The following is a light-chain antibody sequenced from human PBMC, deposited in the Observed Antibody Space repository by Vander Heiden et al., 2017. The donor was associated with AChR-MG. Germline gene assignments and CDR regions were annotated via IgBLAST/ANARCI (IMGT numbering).Light chain of an antibody. CDR2: QDS. V-gene: IGLV3-1*01. J-gene: IGLJ2*01. CDR3: QAWDSSTAVV. CDR1: KLVDKY. Sequence: SYELTQPPSVSVSPGQTACITCSGDKLVDKYACWYQQKPGQSPVLVIYQDSKRPSGIPERFSGSNSGNTATLTISGTQAMDEADYYCQAWDSSTAVVFGGGTKLTVL.